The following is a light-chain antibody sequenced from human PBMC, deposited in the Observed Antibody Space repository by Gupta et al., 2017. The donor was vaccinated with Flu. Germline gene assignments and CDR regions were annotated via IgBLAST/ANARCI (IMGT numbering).Light chain of an antibody. V-gene: IGLV3-1*01. CDR1: NLGDKY. Sequence: SYELTQSPSVSVFPGQTASITCSGDNLGDKYVSWYQQKPGQSPVVVIYQDTKRPSGIPERFSGSNSGSTATLTISGTQAMDEADYYCQAWDSSPAKVFGGGTKLTVL. CDR2: QDT. J-gene: IGLJ3*02. CDR3: QAWDSSPAKV.